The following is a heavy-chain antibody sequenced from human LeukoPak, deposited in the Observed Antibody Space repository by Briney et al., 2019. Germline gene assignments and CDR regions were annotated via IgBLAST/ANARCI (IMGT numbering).Heavy chain of an antibody. CDR2: ISTYNGNT. J-gene: IGHJ4*02. CDR1: GYTFTTYG. Sequence: GASVKLSCKASGYTFTTYGITWVRHAPGQGLEWMGWISTYNGNTNYAQKFQGRVTMTTDTSTSTAYMELRSLRSDDTAVYYCARVSLVRIAAAGTMDNWGQGTLVTVSS. V-gene: IGHV1-18*01. D-gene: IGHD6-13*01. CDR3: ARVSLVRIAAAGTMDN.